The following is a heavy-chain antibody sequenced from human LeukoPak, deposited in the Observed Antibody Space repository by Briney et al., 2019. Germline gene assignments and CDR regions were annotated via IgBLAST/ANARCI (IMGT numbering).Heavy chain of an antibody. Sequence: SETLSLTCTVSGGSISSYYWSWIRQPPGKGLEWIGYIYTSGSTNYNPSLKSRVTISVDTSKNQFSLNLSSVTAADTAMYYCARHGRNSGAPNYWGQGTLVTVSS. CDR2: IYTSGST. CDR3: ARHGRNSGAPNY. V-gene: IGHV4-4*09. CDR1: GGSISSYY. D-gene: IGHD6-19*01. J-gene: IGHJ4*02.